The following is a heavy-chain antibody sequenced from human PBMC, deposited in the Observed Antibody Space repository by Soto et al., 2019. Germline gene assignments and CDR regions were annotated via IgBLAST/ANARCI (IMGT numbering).Heavy chain of an antibody. D-gene: IGHD2-21*01. J-gene: IGHJ3*02. CDR2: ISWDDDQ. Sequence: QITLKESGPTLVKPTQTLTLTCTVSGFSLSGDGVGVGWIRQPPGKALEWLELISWDDDQRYSPSLKTRLTIAKDTSKHQAVLTMTNMDPVDTATYYCAHAYGGTSWPNDAFDIWGQGTVVTVSS. CDR3: AHAYGGTSWPNDAFDI. V-gene: IGHV2-5*02. CDR1: GFSLSGDGVG.